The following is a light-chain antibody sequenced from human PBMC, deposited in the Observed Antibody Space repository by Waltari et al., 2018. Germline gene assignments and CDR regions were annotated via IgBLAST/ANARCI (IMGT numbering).Light chain of an antibody. CDR2: VEGSGTY. Sequence: QPVLAQSSSASASLGSSVKLTCTLRSGHGSYIIPWHQQQPGKAPRYLMKVEGSGTYNKGTGVSDRFSGSSSGADRYLTISNLQSEDEADYYCETWDSRTLGVFGGGTKLTVL. CDR1: SGHGSYI. V-gene: IGLV4-60*03. CDR3: ETWDSRTLGV. J-gene: IGLJ3*02.